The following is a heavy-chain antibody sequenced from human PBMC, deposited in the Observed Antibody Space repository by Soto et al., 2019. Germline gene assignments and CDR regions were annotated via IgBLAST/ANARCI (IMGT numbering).Heavy chain of an antibody. J-gene: IGHJ6*02. CDR2: IWYDGSNK. CDR1: GFTFSSYG. Sequence: GGSLRLSCAASGFTFSSYGMHWVRQAPGKGLEWVAVIWYDGSNKYYADSVKGRFTISRDNSKNTLYLQMNSPRAEDTAVYYCARDRYYGSGSYYGGMDVWGQGTTVTVSS. CDR3: ARDRYYGSGSYYGGMDV. D-gene: IGHD3-10*01. V-gene: IGHV3-33*01.